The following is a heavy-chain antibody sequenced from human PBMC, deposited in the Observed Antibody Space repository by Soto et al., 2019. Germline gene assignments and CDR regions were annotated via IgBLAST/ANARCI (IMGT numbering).Heavy chain of an antibody. J-gene: IGHJ4*02. Sequence: PGGSLRLSCAASGFTFSSYGMHWVRQAPGKGLEWVAVISYDGSNKYYADSVKGRFTISRDNSKNTLYLQMNSLRAEDTAVYYCAKEWVYDSSGWSFDYWGQGTLVTSPQ. D-gene: IGHD3-22*01. CDR2: ISYDGSNK. CDR1: GFTFSSYG. CDR3: AKEWVYDSSGWSFDY. V-gene: IGHV3-30*18.